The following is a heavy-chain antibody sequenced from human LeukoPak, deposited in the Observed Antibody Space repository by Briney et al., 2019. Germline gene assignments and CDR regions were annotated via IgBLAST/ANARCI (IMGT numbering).Heavy chain of an antibody. J-gene: IGHJ5*02. CDR1: GGSFSGYY. CDR3: ARAGSNWFDP. Sequence: PSETLSLTCAVYGGSFSGYYWSWIRQPPGKGLEWIGYIYTSGSTNYNPSLKSRVTISVDTSKNQFSLKLSSVTAADTAVYYCARAGSNWFDPWGQGTLVTVSS. CDR2: IYTSGST. D-gene: IGHD6-25*01. V-gene: IGHV4-4*09.